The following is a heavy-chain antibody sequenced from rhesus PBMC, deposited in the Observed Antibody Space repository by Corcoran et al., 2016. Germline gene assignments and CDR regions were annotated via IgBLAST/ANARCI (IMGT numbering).Heavy chain of an antibody. D-gene: IGHD5-24*01. J-gene: IGHJ4*01. V-gene: IGHV4-99*01. Sequence: QVQLQESGPGLVKPSETLSLTCAVSGYSISSGYYWGWIRQPPGKGLEWIGYIGGSVGRTYSKPSLRSRVTMSKDTSKNQFALKLSSVTAAETAVYYCARRQWVHGTLDYWGQGVLVTVSA. CDR1: GYSISSGYY. CDR3: ARRQWVHGTLDY. CDR2: IGGSVGRT.